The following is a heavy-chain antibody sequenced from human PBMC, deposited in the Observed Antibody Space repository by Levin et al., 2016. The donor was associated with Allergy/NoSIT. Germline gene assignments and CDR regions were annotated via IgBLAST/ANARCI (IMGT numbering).Heavy chain of an antibody. D-gene: IGHD3-10*01. CDR2: IYYTGST. Sequence: GSLRLSCTVSGASISSGSFQWAWVRQSPGQGLEWIASIYYTGSTSYNPSLRTRVIISLDTATNQFSLKLNSMTAADTAVYYCARRYYSHPGSYYHVGDGGWYFANWGRGTLVTVSS. J-gene: IGHJ4*02. CDR1: GASISSGSFQ. V-gene: IGHV4-39*01. CDR3: ARRYYSHPGSYYHVGDGGWYFAN.